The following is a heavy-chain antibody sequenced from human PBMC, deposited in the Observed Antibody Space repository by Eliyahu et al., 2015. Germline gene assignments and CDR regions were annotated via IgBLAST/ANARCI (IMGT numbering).Heavy chain of an antibody. D-gene: IGHD5-12*01. CDR1: GXTFXAXY. Sequence: QVQLVESGGGLVKPGGSLRLSCAASGXTFXAXYXSWIRQAPGKGLEWVSYISSSGSTIYYADSVKGRFTISRDNAKNSLYLQMNSLRAEDTAVYYCARGRGGYDSWRHYWYFDLWGRGTLVTVSS. V-gene: IGHV3-11*01. CDR2: ISSSGSTI. J-gene: IGHJ2*01. CDR3: ARGRGGYDSWRHYWYFDL.